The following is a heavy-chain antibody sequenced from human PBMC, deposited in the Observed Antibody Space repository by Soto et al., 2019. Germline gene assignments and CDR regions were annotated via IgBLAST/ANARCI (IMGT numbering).Heavy chain of an antibody. Sequence: PGGSLRLSCAAAGFTFNIHAMSWVRQAPGKGLEWVSTIGSSDIYYADSVKGRFTISRDNAKNTLYLQMNSLRAEDTAVYYCARNADYDFWSGYSGPAGYYYGMDVWGQGTTVTVSS. D-gene: IGHD3-3*01. V-gene: IGHV3-23*01. J-gene: IGHJ6*02. CDR3: ARNADYDFWSGYSGPAGYYYGMDV. CDR1: GFTFNIHA. CDR2: IGSSDI.